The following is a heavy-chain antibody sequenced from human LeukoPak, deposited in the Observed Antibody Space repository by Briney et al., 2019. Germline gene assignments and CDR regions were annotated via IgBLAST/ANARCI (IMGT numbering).Heavy chain of an antibody. J-gene: IGHJ4*02. V-gene: IGHV3-30*03. CDR2: MSYDGSNE. D-gene: IGHD1-7*01. Sequence: GKPLRLSCAASGFSFSNYGMHRVRQAPGKGLEWLAHMSYDGSNEYYADSVKGRFTISRDNSKKTLYLQMESLGTEDTAVYYCARGLGNWNCRLDSWGQGTLVTVSS. CDR1: GFSFSNYG. CDR3: ARGLGNWNCRLDS.